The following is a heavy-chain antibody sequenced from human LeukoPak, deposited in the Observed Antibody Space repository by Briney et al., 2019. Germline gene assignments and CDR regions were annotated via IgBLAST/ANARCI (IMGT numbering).Heavy chain of an antibody. CDR3: ARDNYDSSGPEYFQH. V-gene: IGHV1-18*01. CDR1: GYTFTSYG. CDR2: ISAYNGNT. J-gene: IGHJ1*01. D-gene: IGHD3-22*01. Sequence: ASVKVSCKASGYTFTSYGISWVRQAPGQGLEWMGWISAYNGNTNYAQKLQGRVTMTTDTSTSTAYMELRSLRSDDTAVYYCARDNYDSSGPEYFQHWGPGTLVAVSS.